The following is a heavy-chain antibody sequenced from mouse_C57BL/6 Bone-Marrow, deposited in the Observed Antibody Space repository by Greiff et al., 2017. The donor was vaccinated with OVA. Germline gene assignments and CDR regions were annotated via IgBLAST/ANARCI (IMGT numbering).Heavy chain of an antibody. CDR3: ALTQYFDV. CDR1: FYTLPSYA. D-gene: IGHD4-1*01. Sequence: VQLHESLSSPALPFSSLKLSFKASFYTLPSYAISWVKQRTGQGLEWIGEIYPRSGNTYYNEKFKGKATLTADKSSSTAYMELRSLTSEDSAVYFCALTQYFDVWGTGTTVTVSS. J-gene: IGHJ1*03. V-gene: IGHV1-81*01. CDR2: IYPRSGNT.